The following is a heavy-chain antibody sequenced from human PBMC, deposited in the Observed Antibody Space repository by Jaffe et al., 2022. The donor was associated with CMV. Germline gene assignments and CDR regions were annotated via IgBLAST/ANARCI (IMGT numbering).Heavy chain of an antibody. D-gene: IGHD3-22*01. CDR3: ARGSKRGPEFLYYYDSSGHLDY. V-gene: IGHV1-46*01. CDR2: INPSGGST. CDR1: GYTFTSYY. Sequence: QVQLVQSGAEVKKPGASVKVSCKASGYTFTSYYMHWVRQAPGQGLEWMGIINPSGGSTSYAQKFQGRVTMTRDTSTSTVYMELSSLRSEDTAVYYCARGSKRGPEFLYYYDSSGHLDYWGQGTLVTVSS. J-gene: IGHJ4*02.